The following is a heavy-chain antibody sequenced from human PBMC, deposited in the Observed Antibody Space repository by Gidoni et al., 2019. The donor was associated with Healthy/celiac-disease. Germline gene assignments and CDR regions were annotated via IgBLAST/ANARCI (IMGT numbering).Heavy chain of an antibody. D-gene: IGHD3-10*01. CDR3: ARGDTMVREPWGPLGYYMDV. V-gene: IGHV4-30-4*01. CDR1: GGSTSSGDYS. J-gene: IGHJ6*03. CDR2: IYYSGST. Sequence: QVQLQESGPGLGKPSQTLSLTCTVSGGSTSSGDYSWSWIRQPPGQGLEWIGYIYYSGSTYYNPSLKSRVTISVDTSKNQFSLRLSSVTAADTAVYYCARGDTMVREPWGPLGYYMDVWGKGSTVTVSS.